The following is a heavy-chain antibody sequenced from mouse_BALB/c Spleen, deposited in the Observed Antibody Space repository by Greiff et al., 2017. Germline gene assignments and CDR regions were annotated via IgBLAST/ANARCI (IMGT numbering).Heavy chain of an antibody. D-gene: IGHD1-1*01. CDR1: GFNIKDTY. Sequence: VQLVESGAELVKPGASVKLSCTASGFNIKDTYMHWVKQRPEQGLEWIGRIDPANGTTKYAPKFQGKATITADTSSNTSYLQLSSLTSEDTAVYDCASYGSSCFAYWGQGTLVTVSA. CDR3: ASYGSSCFAY. V-gene: IGHV14-3*02. CDR2: IDPANGTT. J-gene: IGHJ3*01.